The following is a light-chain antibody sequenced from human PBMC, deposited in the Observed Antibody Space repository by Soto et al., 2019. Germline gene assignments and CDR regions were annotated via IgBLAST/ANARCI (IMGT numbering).Light chain of an antibody. CDR3: VTWDDSLSGVI. CDR2: RNN. V-gene: IGLV1-47*01. J-gene: IGLJ2*01. CDR1: YFNIERNY. Sequence: QSVVTQPPSASGTPGQRVTISCSGGYFNIERNYVYWYQQLPGTAPKLLIYRNNQRPSGVPDRFSGSKSGTSASLAISGLRSEDEADYYCVTWDDSLSGVIFGGGTKLTVL.